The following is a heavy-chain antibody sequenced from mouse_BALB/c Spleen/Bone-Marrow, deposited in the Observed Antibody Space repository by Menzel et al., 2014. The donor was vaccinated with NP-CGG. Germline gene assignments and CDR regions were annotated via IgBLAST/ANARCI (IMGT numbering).Heavy chain of an antibody. CDR1: GYTFTNSY. CDR3: TRARPGGFAY. Sequence: VKLMESGAELVKPGASVKLSCKASGYTFTNSYLYWVKQRPGQGLEWIGEINPSNGGPNFNEKFKSKATLTVDKSASTAYMQLSSLTSEDSAVYYCTRARPGGFAYWGQGTLVTVSA. CDR2: INPSNGGP. V-gene: IGHV1S81*02. D-gene: IGHD4-1*01. J-gene: IGHJ3*01.